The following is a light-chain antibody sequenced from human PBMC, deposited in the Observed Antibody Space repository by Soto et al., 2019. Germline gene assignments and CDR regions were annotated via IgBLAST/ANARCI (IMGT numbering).Light chain of an antibody. CDR2: EVS. CDR3: RSYAGSNIPV. V-gene: IGLV2-8*01. J-gene: IGLJ2*01. Sequence: QAALTQPPSASGSPGQSVTISCTGTSSDVGGYNYVSWYQQHPGKAPKLMIYEVSKRPSGVPDRFSGSKSGNTASLTVSGLQAEDEADYYCRSYAGSNIPVFGGGTKVTVL. CDR1: SSDVGGYNY.